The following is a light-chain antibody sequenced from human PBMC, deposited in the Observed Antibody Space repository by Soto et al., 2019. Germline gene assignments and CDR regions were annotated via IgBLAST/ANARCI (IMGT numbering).Light chain of an antibody. J-gene: IGLJ2*01. CDR3: CSSTNTNTVV. CDR1: SSDVGGYDY. Sequence: QSVLTQVASVSGSPGQSITISCTGTSSDVGGYDYVSWYQHHPGKAPKLMIYKVNYRPSGVSNRFSGSKSGNTASLTISGLQAEDEAEYYCCSSTNTNTVVFGGGTKVTVL. CDR2: KVN. V-gene: IGLV2-14*01.